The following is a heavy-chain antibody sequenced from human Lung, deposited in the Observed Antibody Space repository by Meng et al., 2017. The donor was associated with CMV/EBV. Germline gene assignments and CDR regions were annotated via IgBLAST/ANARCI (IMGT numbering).Heavy chain of an antibody. D-gene: IGHD1/OR15-1a*01. CDR3: ARGNWNIDY. CDR2: IGTYNGDT. Sequence: SVXVSCKPSGYTFTGYGINWVRQAPGQGLEWMAWIGTYNGDTNYAQKFQGRATVTTDTSTGTVYMELRSLTSDDTAVYFCARGNWNIDYWGQGTLVTVSS. CDR1: GYTFTGYG. V-gene: IGHV1-18*01. J-gene: IGHJ4*02.